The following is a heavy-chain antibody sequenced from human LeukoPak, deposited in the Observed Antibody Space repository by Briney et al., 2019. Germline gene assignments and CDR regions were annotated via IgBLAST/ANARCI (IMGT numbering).Heavy chain of an antibody. CDR3: TRVQSDTGRDACPEY. J-gene: IGHJ4*02. V-gene: IGHV3-7*03. Sequence: GGSLRLSCVASGFIFSNFWMSWVRQAPGKGLEWVANIKKDGSEKHYVDSVKGRFTISRDNAKSSLYLQMSSLRAEDTAVYYCTRVQSDTGRDACPEYWGQGTLVTVSS. CDR2: IKKDGSEK. D-gene: IGHD2-8*02. CDR1: GFIFSNFW.